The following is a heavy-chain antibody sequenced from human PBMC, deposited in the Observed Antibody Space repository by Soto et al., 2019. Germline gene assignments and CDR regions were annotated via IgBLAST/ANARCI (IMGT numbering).Heavy chain of an antibody. J-gene: IGHJ6*02. CDR2: IYYSGST. V-gene: IGHV4-31*03. CDR3: ARDRPVGYYGMDV. Sequence: PSETMSLTCTLSVGSIISGGYYWSWLRKNPGKGLEWIGYIYYSGSTYYNPSLKSRVTISVDTSKNQFSLKLSSVTAADTAVYYCARDRPVGYYGMDVWDQGTTVTVSS. D-gene: IGHD2-15*01. CDR1: VGSIISGGYY.